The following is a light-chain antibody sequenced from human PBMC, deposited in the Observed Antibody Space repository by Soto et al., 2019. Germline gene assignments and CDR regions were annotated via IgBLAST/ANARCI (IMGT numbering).Light chain of an antibody. Sequence: QAVVTQEPSFSVSPGRTVTLTCGLSSGSVSTSYYPSWYQQTPGQAPRTLIYSTNTRSSGVPDRFSGSILGNKAALTITGAQADDESDYYCVLYMGSGIWAFGGGTQLTGL. CDR1: SGSVSTSYY. CDR2: STN. J-gene: IGLJ7*01. CDR3: VLYMGSGIWA. V-gene: IGLV8-61*01.